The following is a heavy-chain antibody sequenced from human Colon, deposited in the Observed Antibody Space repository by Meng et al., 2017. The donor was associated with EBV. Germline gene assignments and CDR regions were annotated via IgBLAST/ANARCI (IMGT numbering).Heavy chain of an antibody. CDR1: GGSIMSNNW. CDR3: ASSDYYGSGSYYP. J-gene: IGHJ5*02. V-gene: IGHV4-4*02. CDR2: IFHSGST. D-gene: IGHD3-10*01. Sequence: QGRLKESGPGLVKPSGPLSPTSAVSGGSIMSNNWWSWVRQPPGKGLEWIGEIFHSGSTKHNPSLKSRVTMSMDKSKNQFSLRLSAVTAADTAVYYCASSDYYGSGSYYPWGQGTLVTVSS.